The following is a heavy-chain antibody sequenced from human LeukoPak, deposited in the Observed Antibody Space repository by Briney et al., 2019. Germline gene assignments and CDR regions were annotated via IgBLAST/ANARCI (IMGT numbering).Heavy chain of an antibody. D-gene: IGHD6-13*01. V-gene: IGHV3-7*01. J-gene: IGHJ6*02. CDR1: GFTFSSYW. CDR2: IKQDGSEK. Sequence: PGGSLRLSCAASGFTFSSYWMSWVRQAPGKGLEWVANIKQDGSEKYYVDSVKGRFTFSRDNAKNSLYLKMNSLRAEDTAVYYCARTQVSSSWYSVYYYYGMDVWGQGTTVTVSS. CDR3: ARTQVSSSWYSVYYYYGMDV.